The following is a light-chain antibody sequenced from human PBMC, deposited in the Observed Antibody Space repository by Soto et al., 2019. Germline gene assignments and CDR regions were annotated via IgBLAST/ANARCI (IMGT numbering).Light chain of an antibody. V-gene: IGKV3-20*01. Sequence: EIVLTQSPGTLSLSPGERATLSCRASQSVSGSSLAWYQHKPGQAPRLVIFGASTRATGIPDRFSGRGSGTDFTVTISRLEPEDFAVYYCQQYDTPPWTFGQGTKVEIK. CDR3: QQYDTPPWT. J-gene: IGKJ1*01. CDR1: QSVSGSS. CDR2: GAS.